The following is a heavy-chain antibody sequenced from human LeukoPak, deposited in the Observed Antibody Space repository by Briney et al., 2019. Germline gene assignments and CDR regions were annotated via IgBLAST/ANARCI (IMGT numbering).Heavy chain of an antibody. CDR2: INPNTGGT. Sequence: GASVKVSCKASGYTFTDYFRHWVRQAPGQGLEWMGWINPNTGGTNSAQKFQGRVIMTRDTSISTAYMDLSSLRYDDTTVYYCARGRLISCSRSSCSPDAAFDIWGQGTMATISS. CDR1: GYTFTDYF. D-gene: IGHD2-2*01. V-gene: IGHV1-2*02. J-gene: IGHJ3*02. CDR3: ARGRLISCSRSSCSPDAAFDI.